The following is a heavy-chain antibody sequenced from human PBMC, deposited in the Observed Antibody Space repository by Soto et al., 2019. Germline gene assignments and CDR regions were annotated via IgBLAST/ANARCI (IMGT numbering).Heavy chain of an antibody. Sequence: VQLVESGGGLVKPGGSLRVSCAASGFTFSSYAMHWVRQAPGKGLEWVAVISYDGSNKYYADSVKGRFTISRDNSKNTLYLQMNSLRPEDTAVYYCASEQLAVLRGVLDYWGQGTLVTVSS. D-gene: IGHD1-1*01. CDR2: ISYDGSNK. V-gene: IGHV3-30-3*01. CDR1: GFTFSSYA. CDR3: ASEQLAVLRGVLDY. J-gene: IGHJ4*02.